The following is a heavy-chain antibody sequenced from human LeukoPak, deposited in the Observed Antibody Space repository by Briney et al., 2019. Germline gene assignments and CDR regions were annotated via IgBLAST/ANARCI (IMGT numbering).Heavy chain of an antibody. CDR2: ISSSSSYI. J-gene: IGHJ4*02. D-gene: IGHD3-22*01. CDR3: ARAPRSYYYGSSGYYYFDY. Sequence: GRSLRLSCAASGFTFDDYGMHWVRQAPGKGLEWVSSISSSSSYIYYADSVKGRFTISRDNAKNSLYLQMNSLRAEDTAVYYCARAPRSYYYGSSGYYYFDYWGQGTLVTVSS. V-gene: IGHV3-21*01. CDR1: GFTFDDYG.